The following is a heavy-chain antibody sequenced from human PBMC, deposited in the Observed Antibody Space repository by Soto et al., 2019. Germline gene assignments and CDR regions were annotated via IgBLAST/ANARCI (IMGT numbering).Heavy chain of an antibody. J-gene: IGHJ5*02. D-gene: IGHD3-9*01. V-gene: IGHV1-18*04. Sequence: QVQLVQSGAEVKKPGASVKVSCKASGYTFTSYGISWVRQAPGQGLEWMGWISAYNGNTNYAQKLQGRVTMTTDTTTSTAYMELRSLRSDDTAVYYCARDIFFGAYFDWLLTPRINWFDPWGQGTLVTVSS. CDR1: GYTFTSYG. CDR2: ISAYNGNT. CDR3: ARDIFFGAYFDWLLTPRINWFDP.